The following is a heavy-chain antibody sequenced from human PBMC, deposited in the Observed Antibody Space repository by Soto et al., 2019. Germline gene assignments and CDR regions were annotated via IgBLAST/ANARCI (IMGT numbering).Heavy chain of an antibody. CDR1: GYTFTGYY. V-gene: IGHV1-2*04. CDR2: INPNSGGT. D-gene: IGHD3-22*01. CDR3: AREGYYDSSGYPGPYGMDV. Sequence: ASVKVSCKASGYTFTGYYMHWVRQAPGQGLEWMGWINPNSGGTNYAQKFQGWVTMTRDTSISTAYMELSRLRSDDTAVYYCAREGYYDSSGYPGPYGMDVWGQGTTVTVSS. J-gene: IGHJ6*02.